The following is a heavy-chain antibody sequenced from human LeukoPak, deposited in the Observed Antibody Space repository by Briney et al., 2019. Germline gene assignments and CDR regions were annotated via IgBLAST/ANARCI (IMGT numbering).Heavy chain of an antibody. CDR2: INPNSGGT. Sequence: ASVKVSCKASGYTFTGYYMHWVRQAPGQGLEWMGWINPNSGGTNYAQKFQGWVIMTRDTSISTAYMELSRLRSDDTAVYYCARGKDIVVVPAAIDFYGMDVWGQGTTVTVSS. V-gene: IGHV1-2*04. CDR3: ARGKDIVVVPAAIDFYGMDV. J-gene: IGHJ6*02. D-gene: IGHD2-2*01. CDR1: GYTFTGYY.